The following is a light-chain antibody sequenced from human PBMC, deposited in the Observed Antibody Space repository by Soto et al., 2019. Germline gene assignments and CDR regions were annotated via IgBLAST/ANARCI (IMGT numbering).Light chain of an antibody. J-gene: IGKJ4*01. V-gene: IGKV3-15*01. CDR1: QSVGNN. CDR2: ATS. Sequence: EIVLTQSPATLSVSPGERATLSCRASQSVGNNFAWYQQKPGQAPRLLIFATSTRATGVTARFSGRGSGTEFTLTVSSLQSEDFAVYYCQQYGDWPLTFGGGAKVEIE. CDR3: QQYGDWPLT.